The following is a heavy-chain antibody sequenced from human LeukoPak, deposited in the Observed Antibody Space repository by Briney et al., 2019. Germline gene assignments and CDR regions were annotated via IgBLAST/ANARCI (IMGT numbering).Heavy chain of an antibody. CDR3: AKDQEPADIVVVPAASDY. CDR2: ISYDGSNK. V-gene: IGHV3-30*18. D-gene: IGHD2-2*01. CDR1: GFTFSSYG. J-gene: IGHJ4*02. Sequence: GGSLRLSCAASGFTFSSYGMHWVRQAPGKGLEWVAVISYDGSNKYYADSVKGRFTISRDNSKNTLYLQMNSLRAEDTAVYYCAKDQEPADIVVVPAASDYWGQGTLVTVSS.